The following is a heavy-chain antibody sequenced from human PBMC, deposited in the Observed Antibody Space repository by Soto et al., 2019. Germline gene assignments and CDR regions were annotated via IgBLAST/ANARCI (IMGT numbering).Heavy chain of an antibody. D-gene: IGHD3-10*01. CDR3: ARGGGYYYGSGTLGYYYYGMDV. CDR1: GGSFSGYY. J-gene: IGHJ6*02. CDR2: INHSGST. V-gene: IGHV4-34*01. Sequence: SETLSLTCTVSGGSFSGYYWSWIRQPPGKGLEWIGEINHSGSTNYNPSLKSRVTISVDTSKNQFSLKLSSVTAADTAVYYCARGGGYYYGSGTLGYYYYGMDVWGQGTTVTVSS.